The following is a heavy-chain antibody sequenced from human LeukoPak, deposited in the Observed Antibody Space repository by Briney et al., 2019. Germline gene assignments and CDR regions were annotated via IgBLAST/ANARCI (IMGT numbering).Heavy chain of an antibody. CDR2: IYTSGST. CDR1: GGSISTYS. D-gene: IGHD2-15*01. V-gene: IGHV4-4*07. J-gene: IGHJ4*02. CDR3: ARYCSGGSCYQSFDC. Sequence: SETLSLTCTVSGGSISTYSWSWIRQPAGKGLEWIGRIYTSGSTNYNPSLKSRVTMPLDTSKNQFSLKLSSVTAADTAAYFCARYCSGGSCYQSFDCWGQGTLVTVSS.